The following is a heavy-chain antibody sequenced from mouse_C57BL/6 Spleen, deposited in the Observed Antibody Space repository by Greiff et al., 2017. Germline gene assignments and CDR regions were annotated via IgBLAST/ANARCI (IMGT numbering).Heavy chain of an antibody. D-gene: IGHD2-4*01. CDR3: ARGDYNWYFDG. Sequence: VQLQQSGAELVKPGASVKISCKASGYAFSSYWMNWVKQRPGKGLEWIGQIYPGDGDTNYNGKFKGKATLTADKSSSTAYMQLSSLISEDSAVYFCARGDYNWYFDGWGTGTTVTVSS. CDR2: IYPGDGDT. CDR1: GYAFSSYW. V-gene: IGHV1-80*01. J-gene: IGHJ1*03.